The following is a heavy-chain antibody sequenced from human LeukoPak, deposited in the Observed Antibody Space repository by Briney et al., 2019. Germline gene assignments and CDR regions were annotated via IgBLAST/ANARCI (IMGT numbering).Heavy chain of an antibody. CDR3: ARVNWARLDY. CDR2: IYSGGTT. D-gene: IGHD7-27*01. Sequence: DPGGSLRLSCAASGFNASSNYMSWVRQAPGKGLEWVSVIYSGGTTYYPDSVKGRFTISRDNSKNTLYLQMNSLRAEDTAVYYCARVNWARLDYWGQGALVTVSS. V-gene: IGHV3-66*01. J-gene: IGHJ4*02. CDR1: GFNASSNY.